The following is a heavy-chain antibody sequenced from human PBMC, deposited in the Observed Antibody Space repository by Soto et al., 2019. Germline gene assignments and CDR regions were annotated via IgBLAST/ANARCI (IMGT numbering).Heavy chain of an antibody. CDR1: GGSTSSDNY. J-gene: IGHJ4*02. V-gene: IGHV4-30-4*01. CDR3: AREGGESSDGLYYFDS. CDR2: IYYSGNT. D-gene: IGHD3-16*01. Sequence: QVQLQESRPGLVKPSQTLSLTCTVSGGSTSSDNYWSWIRQPPGKGLEWIGHIYYSGNTDYNPSLKSRLAISIDTSKNQFSLKLSSVTAADTAVYFCAREGGESSDGLYYFDSWGQGSLVTVSS.